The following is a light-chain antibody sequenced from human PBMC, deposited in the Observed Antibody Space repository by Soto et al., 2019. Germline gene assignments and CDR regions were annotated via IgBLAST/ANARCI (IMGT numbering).Light chain of an antibody. CDR3: QQYNSYPYT. Sequence: DIQMTQSPSTLSASVGDSVTITCRASQSLSRWLAWYQHKLGEAPKLLIYQASTLQSGVPSRFSGSGSGTEFTLTLSSLQPDDFATYYCQQYNSYPYTFGQGTRLEV. CDR1: QSLSRW. V-gene: IGKV1-5*03. J-gene: IGKJ2*01. CDR2: QAS.